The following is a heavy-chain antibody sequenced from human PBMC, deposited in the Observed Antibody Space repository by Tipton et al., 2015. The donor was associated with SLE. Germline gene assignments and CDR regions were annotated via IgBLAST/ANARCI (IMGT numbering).Heavy chain of an antibody. J-gene: IGHJ4*02. CDR1: GVSISTSRYY. D-gene: IGHD2-15*01. CDR2: LYAGGGT. CDR3: ARSELLAAKLDY. V-gene: IGHV4-39*02. Sequence: TLSLTCSVSGVSISTSRYYWGWIRQSPGQGLEWVGSLYAGGGTYFHPSLKSRASISADASKNHFSLKLNSVTAADTAVYYCARSELLAAKLDYWGQGTLATVSS.